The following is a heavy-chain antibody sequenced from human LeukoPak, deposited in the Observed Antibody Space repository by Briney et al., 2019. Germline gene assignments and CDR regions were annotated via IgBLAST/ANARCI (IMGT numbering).Heavy chain of an antibody. V-gene: IGHV4-59*01. CDR3: ARDFGGSYFDY. CDR2: IYYSGST. Sequence: SSDTLSLTCTVSGGSISSYYWSWIRQPPGKGLERIGYIYYSGSTNYNPSLKSRVTISVDTSKNQFSLKLSSVTAADTAVYYCARDFGGSYFDYWGQGTLVTAST. D-gene: IGHD1-26*01. CDR1: GGSISSYY. J-gene: IGHJ4*02.